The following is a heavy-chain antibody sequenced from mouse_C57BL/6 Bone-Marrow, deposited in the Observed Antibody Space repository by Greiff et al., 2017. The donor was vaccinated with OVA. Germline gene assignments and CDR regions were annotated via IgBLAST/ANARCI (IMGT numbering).Heavy chain of an antibody. V-gene: IGHV1-81*01. CDR1: GYTFTSYG. Sequence: QVQPKQSGAELARPGASVKLSCKASGYTFTSYGISWVKQRTGQGLEWIGEIYPRSGNTYYNEKFKGKATLTADKSSSTAYMELRSLTSEDSAVYFCARRGTVYYFDYWGQGTTLTVSS. J-gene: IGHJ2*01. D-gene: IGHD1-1*01. CDR2: IYPRSGNT. CDR3: ARRGTVYYFDY.